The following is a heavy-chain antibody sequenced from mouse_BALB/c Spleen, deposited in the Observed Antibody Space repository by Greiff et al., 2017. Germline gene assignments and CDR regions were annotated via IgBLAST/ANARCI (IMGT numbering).Heavy chain of an antibody. CDR1: GFTFSSYA. D-gene: IGHD2-3*01. V-gene: IGHV5-6-5*01. J-gene: IGHJ3*01. CDR3: ARTGTIYDGYYGLAY. CDR2: ISSGGST. Sequence: EVQGVESGGGLVKPGGSLKLSCAASGFTFSSYAMSWVRQTPEKRLEWVASISSGGSTYYPDSVKGRFTISRDNARNILYLQMSSLRSEDTAMYYCARTGTIYDGYYGLAYWGQGTLVTVSA.